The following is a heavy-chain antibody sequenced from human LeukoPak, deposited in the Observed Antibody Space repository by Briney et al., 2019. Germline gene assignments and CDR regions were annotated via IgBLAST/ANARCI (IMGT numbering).Heavy chain of an antibody. CDR2: ISYDGSNK. D-gene: IGHD3-10*01. CDR3: ARGGDSLHY. Sequence: GGSLRLSCAASGFTFSNYGMHWVRQAPGKGLEWVALISYDGSNKYYADSVKGRFTISRDSSKNTLYLQMISLRAEDTAVYYCARGGDSLHYWGQGTLVTVSS. V-gene: IGHV3-30*03. J-gene: IGHJ4*02. CDR1: GFTFSNYG.